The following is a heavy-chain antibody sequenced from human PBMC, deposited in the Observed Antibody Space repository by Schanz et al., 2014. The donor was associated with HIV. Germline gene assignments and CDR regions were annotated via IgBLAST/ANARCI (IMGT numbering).Heavy chain of an antibody. CDR1: GFTFSGYG. CDR2: ISHDGSNN. J-gene: IGHJ4*02. D-gene: IGHD3-9*01. V-gene: IGHV3-30*18. CDR3: AKDLRYFSASRMGD. Sequence: QVQLVESGGGVVQPGRSLRLSCEASGFTFSGYGMHWVRQAPGKGLEWAAVISHDGSNNYYADSVKGRFTISRDNSKNTLFLQMNSLRADDTAVYYCAKDLRYFSASRMGDWGQGTLVTVSS.